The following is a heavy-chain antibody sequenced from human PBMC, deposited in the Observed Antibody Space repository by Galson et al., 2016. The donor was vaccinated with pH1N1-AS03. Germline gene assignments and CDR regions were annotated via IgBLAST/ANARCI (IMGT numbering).Heavy chain of an antibody. CDR2: ISPNSDFI. V-gene: IGHV3-21*06. CDR1: GFTFSIYG. D-gene: IGHD3-10*01. J-gene: IGHJ6*02. CDR3: TRDRTVNGFERPHLGMDV. Sequence: SLRLSCAGSGFTFSIYGMNWVRQDPEKGLEWVASISPNSDFIYYGDSVRGRFTISRDNAKSSMFLQVNSLRVEDTALYYCTRDRTVNGFERPHLGMDVWGQGTPITVSS.